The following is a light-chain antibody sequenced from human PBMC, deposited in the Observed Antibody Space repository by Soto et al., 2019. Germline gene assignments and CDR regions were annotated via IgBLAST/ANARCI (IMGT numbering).Light chain of an antibody. CDR1: QSISSY. Sequence: DIQMTQSPSSLSASVGDRVTITCRASQSISSYLNWYQQKPGKAPKLLIYAASSLQSGVPSRFSGGGSGTDFTLTISSLEPEAFATYYCQQSYSTRVTFGQGTKVEIK. V-gene: IGKV1-39*01. J-gene: IGKJ1*01. CDR3: QQSYSTRVT. CDR2: AAS.